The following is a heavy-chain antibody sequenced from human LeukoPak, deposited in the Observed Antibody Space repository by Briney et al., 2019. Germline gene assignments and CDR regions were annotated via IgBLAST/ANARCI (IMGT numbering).Heavy chain of an antibody. J-gene: IGHJ6*02. Sequence: GGSLRLSCAASGFSFSTYAMHWVRQAPGKGLEWVALIWHDASHTFYTDSVKGRFTISRDNSRNTLYLQMHSLRAEDTAVYYCAKGIVPIYYYGMDVWGQGTTVTVSS. CDR2: IWHDASHT. CDR1: GFSFSTYA. D-gene: IGHD2/OR15-2a*01. V-gene: IGHV3-30*02. CDR3: AKGIVPIYYYGMDV.